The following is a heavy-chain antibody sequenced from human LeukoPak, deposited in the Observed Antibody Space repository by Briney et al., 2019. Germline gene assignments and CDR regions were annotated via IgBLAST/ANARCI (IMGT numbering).Heavy chain of an antibody. D-gene: IGHD1-26*01. CDR1: GFTFSDYY. J-gene: IGHJ4*02. CDR2: ISSSGSSI. CDR3: ARAGIVGAATESPFDT. Sequence: GGSLRLSCAASGFTFSDYYMSWIRQAPGKGLEWLSYISSSGSSIYSADSVKGRFTISRDNAKNSLYLQMNSLRAGDTAVYYCARAGIVGAATESPFDTWGRGTLVTVSS. V-gene: IGHV3-11*01.